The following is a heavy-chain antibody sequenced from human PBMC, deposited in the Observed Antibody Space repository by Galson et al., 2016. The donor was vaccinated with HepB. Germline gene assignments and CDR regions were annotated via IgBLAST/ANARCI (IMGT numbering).Heavy chain of an antibody. J-gene: IGHJ4*02. CDR3: ATPRGYSYGYWDDTTTDY. Sequence: SLRLSCAGSGFTFRNYGMHWVRQAPGKGLEWVAVISYDESIKYYADPGKGRFTISRDNSKNTLYLQMNSLRAKDTAVYYCATPRGYSYGYWDDTTTDYWGQGTLVTVSS. CDR1: GFTFRNYG. CDR2: ISYDESIK. D-gene: IGHD5-18*01. V-gene: IGHV3-30*03.